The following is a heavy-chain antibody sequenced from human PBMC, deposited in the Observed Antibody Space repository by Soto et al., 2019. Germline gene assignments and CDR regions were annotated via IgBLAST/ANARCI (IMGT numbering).Heavy chain of an antibody. J-gene: IGHJ3*01. D-gene: IGHD2-21*02. V-gene: IGHV3-23*01. CDR3: EKMTVLTPSAFDV. Sequence: PGGSLRLSCTASGFNFGLYAMTWVRQAPGKGLEWVSEISSSSGRTTRYADSVKGRFTISRDNSKNTLYLQMNSLRACDTAVYFCEKMTVLTPSAFDVWGQGTLVSVSS. CDR1: GFNFGLYA. CDR2: ISSSSGRTT.